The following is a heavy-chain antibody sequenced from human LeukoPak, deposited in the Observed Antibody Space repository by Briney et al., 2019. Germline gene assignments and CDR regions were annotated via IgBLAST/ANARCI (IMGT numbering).Heavy chain of an antibody. CDR2: ISYDGSNK. Sequence: GSLRLSCAASGFTFSSYAMHWVRQAPGKGLEWVAVISYDGSNKFYADSVKGRFTITRDNSKNTLYLQMNSLRVEDTAVYYCARAPGSSSSAEYFQHWGQGTLVTVSS. D-gene: IGHD6-6*01. CDR1: GFTFSSYA. CDR3: ARAPGSSSSAEYFQH. J-gene: IGHJ1*01. V-gene: IGHV3-30*04.